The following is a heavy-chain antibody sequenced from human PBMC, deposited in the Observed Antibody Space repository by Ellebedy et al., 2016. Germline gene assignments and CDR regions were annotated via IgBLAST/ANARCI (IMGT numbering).Heavy chain of an antibody. CDR2: IYYSGNT. V-gene: IGHV4-28*01. D-gene: IGHD2-2*01. J-gene: IGHJ6*02. CDR1: GYSISSSNW. Sequence: SETLSLTCTVSGYSISSSNWWGWIRQPPGKGLEWIGYIYYSGNTYYNPSLKSRVTMSVDTSKNQFSLKLSSVTAVDTAVYYCATWGIVVEPSVPQIPYYYYYGMDVWGQGTTVTVSS. CDR3: ATWGIVVEPSVPQIPYYYYYGMDV.